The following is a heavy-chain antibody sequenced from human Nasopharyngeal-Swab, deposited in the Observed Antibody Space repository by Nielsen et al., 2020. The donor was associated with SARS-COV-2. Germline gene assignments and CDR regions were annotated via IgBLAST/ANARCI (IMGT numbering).Heavy chain of an antibody. D-gene: IGHD6-13*01. CDR3: AKGEEGYSSSWYSRVYYYGMDV. J-gene: IGHJ6*02. CDR2: ISGSGGST. V-gene: IGHV3-23*01. CDR1: GFTFSSYA. Sequence: GESLKISCAASGFTFSSYAMSWVRQALGKGLEWVSAISGSGGSTYYADSVKGRFTISRDNSKNTLYLQMNSLRAEDTAVYYCAKGEEGYSSSWYSRVYYYGMDVWGQGTTVTVSS.